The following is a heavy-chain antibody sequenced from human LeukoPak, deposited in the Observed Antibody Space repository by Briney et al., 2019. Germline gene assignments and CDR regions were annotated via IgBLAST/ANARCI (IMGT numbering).Heavy chain of an antibody. Sequence: PRGSLRLSCAASGFTLSSYWMSWVRQAPGKGLEWVANIKQDGSEKYYVDSVKGRFTISRDNAKNSLYLQMNSLGAEDTAVYYCARDGYYYDSSGYRYWGQGTLVTVSS. CDR3: ARDGYYYDSSGYRY. V-gene: IGHV3-7*01. CDR2: IKQDGSEK. CDR1: GFTLSSYW. D-gene: IGHD3-22*01. J-gene: IGHJ4*02.